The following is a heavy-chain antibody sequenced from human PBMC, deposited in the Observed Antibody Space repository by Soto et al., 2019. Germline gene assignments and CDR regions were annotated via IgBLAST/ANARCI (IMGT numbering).Heavy chain of an antibody. V-gene: IGHV4-39*02. CDR2: IHYTGST. Sequence: SRTVSITCTVSGDSISSSSYYWGWIRQPPGKGLEWIGIIHYTGSTYYNPSLKSRVTISVDTSKNQFSLKLSSVTAADTAVYYCAKETGRPYGMDVRGQGTTVTGSS. CDR1: GDSISSSSYY. CDR3: AKETGRPYGMDV. J-gene: IGHJ6*02.